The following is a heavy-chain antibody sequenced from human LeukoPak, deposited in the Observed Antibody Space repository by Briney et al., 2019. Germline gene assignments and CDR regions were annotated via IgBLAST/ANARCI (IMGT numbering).Heavy chain of an antibody. CDR3: ARVSTSMAP. V-gene: IGHV3-48*01. CDR2: IASSSSSI. CDR1: GFAFSSYS. Sequence: GGSLRLSCAASGFAFSSYSMNWVRQAPGNALEWISHIASSSSSIYYADSVKGRFTISRDNAKNSLYLQMNSLRAEDTAVYYCARVSTSMAPWGQGTLVTVSS. D-gene: IGHD5-18*01. J-gene: IGHJ5*02.